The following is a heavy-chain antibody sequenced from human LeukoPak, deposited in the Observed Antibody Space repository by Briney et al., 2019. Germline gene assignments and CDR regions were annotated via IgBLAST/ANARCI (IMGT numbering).Heavy chain of an antibody. J-gene: IGHJ4*02. CDR1: GGTFSSYA. Sequence: AASVKVSCKASGGTFSSYAISWVRQAPGQGLEWVGGIIPIFGTANYAQKFQGRVTITADESTSTAYMELSSLRSEDTAVYYCARVSWSGYSPCFDYWGQGTLVTVSS. V-gene: IGHV1-69*01. D-gene: IGHD3-3*01. CDR3: ARVSWSGYSPCFDY. CDR2: IIPIFGTA.